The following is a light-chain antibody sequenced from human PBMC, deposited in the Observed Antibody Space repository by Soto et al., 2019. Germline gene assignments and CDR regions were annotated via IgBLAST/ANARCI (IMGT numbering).Light chain of an antibody. Sequence: ESVLTQSPGAQSVSRGGRAARCSRASQRFTSRSLAWYQQKPGLAPRLLISGASTRAAGIPARFSGSGSGTDFTLTISSLEPEDFAVYYCQQYNNWPWTFGQGTKVDIK. V-gene: IGKV3D-15*01. CDR2: GAS. J-gene: IGKJ1*01. CDR3: QQYNNWPWT. CDR1: QRFTSRS.